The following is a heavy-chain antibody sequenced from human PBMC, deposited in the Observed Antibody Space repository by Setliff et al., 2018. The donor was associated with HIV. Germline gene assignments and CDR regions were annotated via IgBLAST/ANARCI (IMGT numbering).Heavy chain of an antibody. D-gene: IGHD6-13*01. CDR1: GGSISSGSYY. CDR3: ARVARGGHSSRWYYFDY. V-gene: IGHV4-61*02. J-gene: IGHJ4*02. CDR2: IYTSGST. Sequence: SENLSLTCTVSGGSISSGSYYWSWIRQPAGKGLEWIGRIYTSGSTKYNPSLKSRVTISVDTSKNQFSLKVSSVTAADTAVYYCARVARGGHSSRWYYFDYWGQGTLVTVSS.